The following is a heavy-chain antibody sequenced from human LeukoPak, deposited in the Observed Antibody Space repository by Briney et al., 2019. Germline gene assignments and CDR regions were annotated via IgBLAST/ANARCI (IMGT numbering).Heavy chain of an antibody. CDR2: IYCSGRT. CDR3: ARRGGRDGYKYFDY. J-gene: IGHJ4*02. D-gene: IGHD5-24*01. CDR1: VGSISSYY. V-gene: IGHV4-59*08. Sequence: SDPLSLTCTLSVGSISSYYGSWIRKPPGKGLECIGYIYCSGRTNYNPSLKSRVTISIDTSKTQFSLKLSSVSAADTAVYYCARRGGRDGYKYFDYWGQGTLVTVSS.